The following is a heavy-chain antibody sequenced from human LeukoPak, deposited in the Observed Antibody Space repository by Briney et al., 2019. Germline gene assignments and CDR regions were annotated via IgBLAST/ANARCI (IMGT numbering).Heavy chain of an antibody. CDR1: GGSISSHY. V-gene: IGHV4-4*09. Sequence: SETLPLTCTVSGGSISSHYWSWVRQPPGKGLEWIGYIYTSGYTNYNPSLRSRITISLDTSKNQFSLRLSSVTAADTAVYFCASSVIAARTAFDIWGQGTMVTVSS. D-gene: IGHD6-6*01. CDR3: ASSVIAARTAFDI. CDR2: IYTSGYT. J-gene: IGHJ3*02.